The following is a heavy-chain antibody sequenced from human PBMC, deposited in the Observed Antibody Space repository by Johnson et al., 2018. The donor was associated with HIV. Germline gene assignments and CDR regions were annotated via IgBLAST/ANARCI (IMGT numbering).Heavy chain of an antibody. CDR1: LFDFSSSW. J-gene: IGHJ3*02. D-gene: IGHD3-22*01. CDR3: TRGLDYYDSTGFRSASFDI. V-gene: IGHV3-74*02. Sequence: VQLVESGGGLVQPGGSLRLSCAASLFDFSSSWMHWVRQAPGKGLVWVSRIRNDGSVTTYADSVKGRFFISSDNSKNALYLQMNSLRAEDTAVYYCTRGLDYYDSTGFRSASFDIWGQGTMVTVSS. CDR2: IRNDGSVT.